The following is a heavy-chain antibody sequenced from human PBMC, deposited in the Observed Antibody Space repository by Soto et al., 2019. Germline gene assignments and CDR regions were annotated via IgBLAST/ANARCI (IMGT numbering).Heavy chain of an antibody. D-gene: IGHD3-22*01. J-gene: IGHJ5*02. Sequence: SGPTLVNPTQTLTLTCTFSGFSLSTSGVGVGWIRQPPGKALEWLALIYWDDDKRYSPSLKSRLTITKDTSKNQVVLTMTNMDPVDTATYYCAHSGNYYDSSGYYPQTLDWFDPWGQGTLVTVSS. V-gene: IGHV2-5*02. CDR3: AHSGNYYDSSGYYPQTLDWFDP. CDR2: IYWDDDK. CDR1: GFSLSTSGVG.